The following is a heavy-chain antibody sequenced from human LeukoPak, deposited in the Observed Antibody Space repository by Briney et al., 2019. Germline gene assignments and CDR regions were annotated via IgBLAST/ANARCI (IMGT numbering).Heavy chain of an antibody. D-gene: IGHD6-19*01. CDR2: IYYSGST. Sequence: SETLSFTCTVSGGSISGSSYYWGWIRQPPGEGLEWIGSIYYSGSTYYNHNPSLKSRVTISVDTSKNQFSLKLSSVTAADTAVYYCARHLTSGDHWFDPWGQGTLVTVSS. CDR3: ARHLTSGDHWFDP. V-gene: IGHV4-39*01. J-gene: IGHJ5*02. CDR1: GGSISGSSYY.